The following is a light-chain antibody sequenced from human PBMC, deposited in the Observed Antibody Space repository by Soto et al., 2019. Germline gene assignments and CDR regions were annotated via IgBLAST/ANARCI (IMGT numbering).Light chain of an antibody. V-gene: IGKV2-28*01. CDR1: QSPLHSNGNTY. Sequence: DIVMTQSPLSLAVTLGEPASISCRSSQSPLHSNGNTYLDWYLQKPGQSPQLPIYSVSFRASGVSDRFSGSGSDTDFTLKISRVEAEDVGVYYCMNAVQTLTFGGGTRVEIK. CDR3: MNAVQTLT. CDR2: SVS. J-gene: IGKJ4*01.